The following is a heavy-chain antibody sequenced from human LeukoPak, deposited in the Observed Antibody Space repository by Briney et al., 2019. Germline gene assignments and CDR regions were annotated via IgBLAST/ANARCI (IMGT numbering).Heavy chain of an antibody. V-gene: IGHV3-30*02. Sequence: GGSLRLSCAASGFTFGSYGMHWVRQAPGKGLEWVTFIRSDGSNKYYADSVKGRFAISRDNPKNTLYLQMNSLRAEDTAVYYCAKIGGNVVYWGQGTLVTVSS. D-gene: IGHD4-23*01. CDR3: AKIGGNVVY. CDR2: IRSDGSNK. CDR1: GFTFGSYG. J-gene: IGHJ4*02.